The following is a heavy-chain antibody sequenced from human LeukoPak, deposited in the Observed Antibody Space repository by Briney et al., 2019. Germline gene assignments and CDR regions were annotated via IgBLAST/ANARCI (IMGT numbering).Heavy chain of an antibody. D-gene: IGHD5-18*01. V-gene: IGHV4-39*01. J-gene: IGHJ5*02. CDR3: VRRVNTYGGWFDR. Sequence: SETLSLTWTVSGGSISSSSYYWGWIRQPPGTGLEWIGSIYYSGSTYYNPSLESRVTISIDTSRNQFSLKLSSVAAADTAIYYCVRRVNTYGGWFDRWGQGALVTVSS. CDR2: IYYSGST. CDR1: GGSISSSSYY.